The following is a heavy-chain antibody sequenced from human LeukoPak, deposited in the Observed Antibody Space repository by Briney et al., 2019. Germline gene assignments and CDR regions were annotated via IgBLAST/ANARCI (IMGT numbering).Heavy chain of an antibody. Sequence: PGGSLRLSCAASGFTFSSYEMNWVRQAPGKGLKWVSYISSSGSTIYYADSVKGRFTISRDNAKNSLYLQMNSLRAEDTAVYYCAREDYDFWSGYNWFDPWGQGTLVTVSS. J-gene: IGHJ5*02. CDR1: GFTFSSYE. D-gene: IGHD3-3*01. CDR3: AREDYDFWSGYNWFDP. CDR2: ISSSGSTI. V-gene: IGHV3-48*03.